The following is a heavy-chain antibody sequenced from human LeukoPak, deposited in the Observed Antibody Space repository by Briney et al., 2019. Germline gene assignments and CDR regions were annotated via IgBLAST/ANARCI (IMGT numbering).Heavy chain of an antibody. CDR2: VKTSAIT. CDR3: ARGSRFYYYGMDV. D-gene: IGHD3-16*01. CDR1: GRSFTTYH. V-gene: IGHV4-34*01. Sequence: SETLSLTCAVSGRSFTTYHWSWIRQSPGKGLEWIGEVKTSAITNYNPSLESRVTISVDMSKNQFSLKLSSVTAADTAVYYCARGSRFYYYGMDVWGQGTTVTVSS. J-gene: IGHJ6*02.